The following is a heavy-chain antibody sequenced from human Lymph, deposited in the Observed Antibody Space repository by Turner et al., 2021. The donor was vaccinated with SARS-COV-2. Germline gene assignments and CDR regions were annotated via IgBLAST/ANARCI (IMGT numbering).Heavy chain of an antibody. CDR3: ARDVTGPLGY. Sequence: QVQLLQAGAGGKKPGSSGEVSCKASGGTFSSYAISWVRQAPGQGLEWMGGIIPMLDRANYAQKFPGRVTITADKSTSTAYMELSSLRSEDTAVYYCARDVTGPLGYWGQGTLVTVSS. D-gene: IGHD1-20*01. J-gene: IGHJ4*02. V-gene: IGHV1-69*10. CDR1: GGTFSSYA. CDR2: IIPMLDRA.